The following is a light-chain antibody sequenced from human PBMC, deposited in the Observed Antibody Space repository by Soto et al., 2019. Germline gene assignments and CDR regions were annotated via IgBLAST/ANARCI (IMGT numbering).Light chain of an antibody. J-gene: IGLJ7*01. Sequence: QSALTQPASVSGSPGQSITISCTGTSIDVGGYNYVSWYRQHPGKAPKLMIYDVSNRPSGVSNRFSGSKSGNTASLTISGLQAEDEADYYCAAWDDRLSGHAVFGGGTQLTVL. CDR2: DVS. CDR1: SIDVGGYNY. CDR3: AAWDDRLSGHAV. V-gene: IGLV2-14*01.